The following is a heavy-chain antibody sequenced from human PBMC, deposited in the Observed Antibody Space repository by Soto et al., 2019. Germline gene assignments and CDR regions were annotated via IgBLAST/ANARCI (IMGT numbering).Heavy chain of an antibody. D-gene: IGHD2-2*03. CDR3: ARDSVGYCSRTRCYGQGYFDY. CDR2: INPISGGT. J-gene: IGHJ4*02. CDR1: GYTFTDYY. V-gene: IGHV1-2*02. Sequence: QVHLVQSGAEVKKPGDSVKVSCKASGYTFTDYYIHWVRQAPGQGLEWMAWINPISGGTNYAQKFQGRVTMTRDTSITTPYMELSRLTSDDTAVYYCARDSVGYCSRTRCYGQGYFDYWGQGALVTVSS.